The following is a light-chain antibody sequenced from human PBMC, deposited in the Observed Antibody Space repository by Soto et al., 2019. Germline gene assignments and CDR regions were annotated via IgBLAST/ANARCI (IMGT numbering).Light chain of an antibody. CDR1: SSNIGSNT. V-gene: IGLV1-44*01. CDR2: SNN. CDR3: ATWDDSLNAVL. J-gene: IGLJ2*01. Sequence: QSVLTQPPSASGTPGQRVTISCSGSSSNIGSNTVSWYQQLPGTAPKLLIYSNNQRPSGVPDRFSGSKSGTSASLAISGLQSEDEADYYCATWDDSLNAVLFGGGTKVTVL.